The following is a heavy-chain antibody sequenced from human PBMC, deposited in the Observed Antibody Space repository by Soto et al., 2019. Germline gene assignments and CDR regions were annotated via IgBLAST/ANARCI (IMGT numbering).Heavy chain of an antibody. Sequence: QVQLQQWGAGLLKPSETLSLTCAVYGGSFSGYYWSWIRQPPGKGLEWIGEINHSGSTNYNPSLKSRVTISVDTSKNQFSLKLSSVTAADTAVYYCARKARITMVRGSGNFFDYWGQGTLVTVSS. J-gene: IGHJ4*02. CDR2: INHSGST. D-gene: IGHD3-10*01. CDR3: ARKARITMVRGSGNFFDY. CDR1: GGSFSGYY. V-gene: IGHV4-34*01.